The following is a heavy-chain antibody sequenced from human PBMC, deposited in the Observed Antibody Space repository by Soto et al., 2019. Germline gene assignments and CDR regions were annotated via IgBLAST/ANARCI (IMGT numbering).Heavy chain of an antibody. V-gene: IGHV6-1*01. CDR3: ARDRQIVWPYSSSQIISFGP. J-gene: IGHJ5*02. CDR2: TYYRSKWYN. Sequence: SQTLPLTCAISGDSAYSNIAAWNWIRQSPSRGLEWLGRTYYRSKWYNDYAVSVKSRITINPDTSKNQFSLQLNSVTPEDTAVYYCARDRQIVWPYSSSQIISFGPWGEVTLV. CDR1: GDSAYSNIAA. D-gene: IGHD6-13*01.